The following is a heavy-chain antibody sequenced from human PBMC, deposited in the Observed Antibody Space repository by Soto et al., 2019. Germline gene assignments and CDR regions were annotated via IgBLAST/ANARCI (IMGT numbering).Heavy chain of an antibody. Sequence: GGSLRLSCVASGFTFSSYAMSWVRQAPGQRLEWVATFSGGRDTTWHADSVKGRFTVSRDSSKNTLSPQMNSLRPEDTALYYCAKATSATCTGSICYSFDYWGQGTLVTVSS. CDR3: AKATSATCTGSICYSFDY. CDR1: GFTFSSYA. D-gene: IGHD2-21*01. J-gene: IGHJ4*02. CDR2: FSGGRDTT. V-gene: IGHV3-23*01.